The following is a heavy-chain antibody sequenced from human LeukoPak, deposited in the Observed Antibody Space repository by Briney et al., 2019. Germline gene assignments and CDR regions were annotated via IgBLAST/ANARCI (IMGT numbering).Heavy chain of an antibody. Sequence: SETLSLTCTVSGGSISSYYWSWIRQPPGKGLEWIGYIYYSGSTYYNPSLKSRVTISVDTSKNQFSLKLSSVTAADTAVYYCARVTAYSSGWYRGTPSVNPLKFDYWGQGTLVTVSS. J-gene: IGHJ4*02. CDR3: ARVTAYSSGWYRGTPSVNPLKFDY. CDR1: GGSISSYY. D-gene: IGHD6-19*01. V-gene: IGHV4-59*08. CDR2: IYYSGST.